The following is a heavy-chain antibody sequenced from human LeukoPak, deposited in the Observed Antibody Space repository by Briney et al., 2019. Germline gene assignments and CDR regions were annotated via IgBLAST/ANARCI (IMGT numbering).Heavy chain of an antibody. Sequence: SGRSLRLSCAASGFTFSSYGMHWVRQAPGKGLEWVEVIWYDGSNKYYADSVKGRFTISRDNSKNTLYLQMNSLRAEDTAVCYCARVGGTSSWYYFDYWGQGTLVTVSS. V-gene: IGHV3-33*01. CDR3: ARVGGTSSWYYFDY. CDR2: IWYDGSNK. J-gene: IGHJ4*02. D-gene: IGHD6-13*01. CDR1: GFTFSSYG.